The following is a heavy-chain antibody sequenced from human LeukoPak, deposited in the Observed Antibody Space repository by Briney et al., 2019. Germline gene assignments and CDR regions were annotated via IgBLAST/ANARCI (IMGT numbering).Heavy chain of an antibody. V-gene: IGHV3-48*02. Sequence: PGGSLRLSCAASDFGFSYYSMNWVRQAPGKGLEWISYISSSSATIYYADSVKGRFTISRDNAKNSLYLQMNSLRDEDTAVYFCTPLAVTVQWGEGTLVTVSS. D-gene: IGHD6-19*01. CDR1: DFGFSYYS. CDR3: TPLAVTVQ. CDR2: ISSSSATI. J-gene: IGHJ4*02.